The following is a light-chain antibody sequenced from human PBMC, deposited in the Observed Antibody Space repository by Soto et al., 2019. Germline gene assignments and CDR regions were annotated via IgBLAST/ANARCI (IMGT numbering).Light chain of an antibody. CDR2: GAS. Sequence: EIVLTQSPGTLSLSPGERATLSCRASQSVSSTYLAWYQQKPGQAPRLLIYGASSRATGIPDRLSGSGSGTDFTLTISRLEPEDFAVYYCQQYDNSLYTFGQGTKLEIK. J-gene: IGKJ2*01. CDR1: QSVSSTY. V-gene: IGKV3-20*01. CDR3: QQYDNSLYT.